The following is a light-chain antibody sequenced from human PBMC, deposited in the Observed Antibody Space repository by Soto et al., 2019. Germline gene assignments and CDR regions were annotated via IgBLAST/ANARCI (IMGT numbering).Light chain of an antibody. J-gene: IGKJ1*01. CDR2: AAS. Sequence: DIQMTQSPSSLSAYVGDRVTITCRTSQTITTSLNGYRQKPGKAPDRLIYAASSLQSGIPSRFSGSGSGTEFIFTISSLQPEDFATYYCQQYHSSPTWTFGQGTKVDIK. CDR3: QQYHSSPTWT. CDR1: QTITTS. V-gene: IGKV1-39*01.